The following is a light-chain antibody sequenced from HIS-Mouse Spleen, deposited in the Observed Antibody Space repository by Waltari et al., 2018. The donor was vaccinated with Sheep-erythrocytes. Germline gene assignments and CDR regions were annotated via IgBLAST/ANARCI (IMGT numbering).Light chain of an antibody. CDR2: AAS. CDR1: QSISSY. CDR3: QQSDSTPLYT. J-gene: IGKJ2*01. Sequence: DIQMTQSPYSLSASVGDRVSITCRASQSISSYLNWYQQKPGKAPKLLIYAASSLQSWVPSRFSGSGSGTDFVLTIRSLQPEDFATDYCQQSDSTPLYTFGQGTKLEIK. V-gene: IGKV1-39*01.